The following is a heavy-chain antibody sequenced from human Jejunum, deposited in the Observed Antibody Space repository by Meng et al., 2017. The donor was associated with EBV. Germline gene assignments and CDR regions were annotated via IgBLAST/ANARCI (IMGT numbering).Heavy chain of an antibody. D-gene: IGHD3-16*01. CDR3: ADLGTSPLGP. V-gene: IGHV3-72*01. CDR1: GFTFSDHY. CDR2: IRNKPRGYTA. J-gene: IGHJ5*02. Sequence: VELVYAVGALVQPGGSLRFSCAASGFTFSDHYMDWFRQAPGKGLEWLGLIRNKPRGYTAEYAASVKGRFTISRDDSRNSLYLQMNSLKTEDTAVYYCADLGTSPLGPRGQGTLVTVSS.